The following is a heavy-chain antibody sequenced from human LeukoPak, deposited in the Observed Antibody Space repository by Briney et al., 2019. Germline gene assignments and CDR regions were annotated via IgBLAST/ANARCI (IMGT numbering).Heavy chain of an antibody. V-gene: IGHV4-38-2*02. Sequence: SETLSLTCTVSGYSISSDSYWAWIRQTPGKGLEWIGNIFHGETTYYNPSLQGRVTISVDTSKNQFSLKLTSVTAADTAVYYCARAALEYSSGPSTSSWDYYYYMDVWGKGTTVTVSS. CDR3: ARAALEYSSGPSTSSWDYYYYMDV. J-gene: IGHJ6*03. CDR1: GYSISSDSY. CDR2: IFHGETT. D-gene: IGHD6-19*01.